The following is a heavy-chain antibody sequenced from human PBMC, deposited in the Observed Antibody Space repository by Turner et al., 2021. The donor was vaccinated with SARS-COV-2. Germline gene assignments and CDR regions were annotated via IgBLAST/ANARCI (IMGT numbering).Heavy chain of an antibody. Sequence: QVRLVESGGGVVQPGRSLRLSCGASGFTFSSYAMHWVRQAPGKGLEWVAVISYDGSNKYYADSVKGRFTISRDSSKNTLYLQMNSLRADDTTIYYCARGLGGGYYYGMDVWGQGTTVSVSS. V-gene: IGHV3-30*04. CDR1: GFTFSSYA. J-gene: IGHJ6*02. D-gene: IGHD3-16*01. CDR2: ISYDGSNK. CDR3: ARGLGGGYYYGMDV.